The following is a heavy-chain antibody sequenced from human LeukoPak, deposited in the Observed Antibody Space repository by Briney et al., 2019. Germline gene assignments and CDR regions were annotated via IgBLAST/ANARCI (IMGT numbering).Heavy chain of an antibody. CDR2: IRQDGSET. J-gene: IGHJ6*02. CDR1: GFTFSSYW. Sequence: GGSLRLSCAASGFTFSSYWMSWVRQAPGRGLEWVANIRQDGSETYYMDSVNGRFTISRDNAKNSLYLQMNSLRAGDTAVYYCARERAENYYYYGVDVWGQGTTVIVSS. V-gene: IGHV3-7*01. CDR3: ARERAENYYYYGVDV. D-gene: IGHD6-19*01.